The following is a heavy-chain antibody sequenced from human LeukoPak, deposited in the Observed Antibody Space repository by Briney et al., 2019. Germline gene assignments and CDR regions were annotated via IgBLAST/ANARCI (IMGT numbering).Heavy chain of an antibody. CDR3: VRVMYQQLPGSIDY. Sequence: GGSLRLSCAASGFTFSSYAMHWVRQAPGKGLEWVAVISYDGSNKYYADSVKGRFTISRDNSKNTLYLQMNSLRAEDTAVYYCVRVMYQQLPGSIDYWGQGTLVTVSS. D-gene: IGHD2-15*01. CDR1: GFTFSSYA. V-gene: IGHV3-30-3*01. J-gene: IGHJ4*02. CDR2: ISYDGSNK.